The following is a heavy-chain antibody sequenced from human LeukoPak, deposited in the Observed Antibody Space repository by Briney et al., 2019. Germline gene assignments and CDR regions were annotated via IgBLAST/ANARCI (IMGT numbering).Heavy chain of an antibody. CDR3: ARATYSGSYLDY. CDR1: GGSISSYY. V-gene: IGHV4-59*01. D-gene: IGHD1-26*01. CDR2: IYYSGST. Sequence: PSETLSLTCTVSGGSISSYYWSWIRQPPGKGLEWIGYIYYSGSTNYNPSLKSRVTISVDTSKNQFSLKLSSATAADTAVYYCARATYSGSYLDYWGQGTLVTVSS. J-gene: IGHJ4*02.